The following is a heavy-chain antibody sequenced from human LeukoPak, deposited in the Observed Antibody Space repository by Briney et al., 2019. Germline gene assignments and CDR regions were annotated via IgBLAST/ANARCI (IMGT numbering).Heavy chain of an antibody. Sequence: PGGSLRLSCAASGFTFTSYVMHWVRQAPGKGLEWVGLISYHGNNKYYADFVKGRFAISRDNSQNMLYLRMNSLRPEDTAVYYCAKDAIAFGSGSYGDYWGQGTLVTVS. V-gene: IGHV3-30*09. CDR1: GFTFTSYV. D-gene: IGHD3-10*01. CDR2: ISYHGNNK. CDR3: AKDAIAFGSGSYGDY. J-gene: IGHJ4*02.